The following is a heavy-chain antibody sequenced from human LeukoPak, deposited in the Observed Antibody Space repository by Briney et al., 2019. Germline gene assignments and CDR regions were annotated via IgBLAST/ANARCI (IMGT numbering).Heavy chain of an antibody. D-gene: IGHD3-16*02. CDR2: IWYDGSNK. V-gene: IGHV3-33*01. Sequence: SGRSLRLFCAASGFTFSSYGMHWVRQAPGKGLEWVAVIWYDGSNKYYADSVKGRFTISRDNSKNTLYLQMNSLRAEDTAVYYCARDYRYVNYYYGMDVWGQGTTVTVSS. CDR1: GFTFSSYG. J-gene: IGHJ6*02. CDR3: ARDYRYVNYYYGMDV.